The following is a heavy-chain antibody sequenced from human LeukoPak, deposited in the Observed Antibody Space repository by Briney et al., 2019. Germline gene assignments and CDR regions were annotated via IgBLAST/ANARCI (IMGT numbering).Heavy chain of an antibody. CDR2: INHSGST. CDR1: GGSFSDYY. Sequence: SETLSLTCAVYGGSFSDYYWSWIRQSPGRGLEWIGDINHSGSTYYNPSLKSRVTISVDTSMNQFSLELSSVSAADTAVYYCARGRLYYDILTRTRYFDYWGQGTLVTVSS. V-gene: IGHV4-34*01. J-gene: IGHJ4*02. CDR3: ARGRLYYDILTRTRYFDY. D-gene: IGHD3-9*01.